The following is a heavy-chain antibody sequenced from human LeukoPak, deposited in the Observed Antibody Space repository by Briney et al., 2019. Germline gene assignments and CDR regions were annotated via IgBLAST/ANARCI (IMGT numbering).Heavy chain of an antibody. Sequence: GGSLRLSCAASGFTFNSYLMSWVRQAPGKGLEWVANTKEDGSVKYYLDSVKGRFTITRDNAEKSVFLQMNGLRAEGTAVYYCARHGHYSFDTWGQGTLVTVSS. CDR3: ARHGHYSFDT. J-gene: IGHJ4*02. CDR1: GFTFNSYL. V-gene: IGHV3-7*05. D-gene: IGHD4-11*01. CDR2: TKEDGSVK.